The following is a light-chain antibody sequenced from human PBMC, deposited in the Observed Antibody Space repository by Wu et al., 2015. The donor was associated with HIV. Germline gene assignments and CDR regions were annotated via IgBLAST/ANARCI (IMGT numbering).Light chain of an antibody. CDR2: DAS. Sequence: EIVLTQSPGTLSLSPGERATLSCRASQSISSYLAWYQKKPGQAPRLLIYDASNRATGIPARFSGSGSGTDFTLTISGLQSEDFAAYFCQQYNNWPPGTFGQGTKVEI. J-gene: IGKJ1*01. CDR1: QSISSY. V-gene: IGKV3-11*01. CDR3: QQYNNWPPGT.